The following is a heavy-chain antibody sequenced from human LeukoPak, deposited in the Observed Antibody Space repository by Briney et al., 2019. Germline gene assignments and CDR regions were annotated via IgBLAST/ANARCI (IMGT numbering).Heavy chain of an antibody. CDR1: GFTFSSYA. Sequence: GRSLRLSCAASGFTFSSYAMHWVRQAPGKGLEWVAVISYDGSNKYYADSVKGRFTISRDNSKNTLYLQMNSLRAEDTAVYYCARRYSGDSPLDYWGQGTLVTVSS. V-gene: IGHV3-30-3*01. J-gene: IGHJ4*02. D-gene: IGHD4-17*01. CDR2: ISYDGSNK. CDR3: ARRYSGDSPLDY.